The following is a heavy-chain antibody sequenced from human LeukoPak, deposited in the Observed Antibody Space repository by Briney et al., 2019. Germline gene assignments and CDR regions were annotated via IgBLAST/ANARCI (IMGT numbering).Heavy chain of an antibody. CDR2: IWYDGSNK. D-gene: IGHD2-2*01. V-gene: IGHV3-33*01. Sequence: PGRSLRLSCAASGFTFSSYGMHWVRQAPGKGLEWVAVIWYDGSNKYYADSVKGRFTISRDNSKNMLYLQMNSLRAEDTTVYCCAREAYCSSTSCYFDYWGQGTLVTVSS. CDR3: AREAYCSSTSCYFDY. J-gene: IGHJ4*02. CDR1: GFTFSSYG.